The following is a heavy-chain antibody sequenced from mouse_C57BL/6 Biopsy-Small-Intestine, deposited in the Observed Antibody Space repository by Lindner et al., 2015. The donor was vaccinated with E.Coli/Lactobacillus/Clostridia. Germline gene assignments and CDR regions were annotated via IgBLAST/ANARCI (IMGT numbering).Heavy chain of an antibody. D-gene: IGHD1-1*01. J-gene: IGHJ1*01. CDR3: ARMVLSGYDYYYYGMDV. CDR1: GYTFTSYA. V-gene: IGHV1-84*02. CDR2: INAGNGNT. Sequence: VKVSCKASGYTFTSYAMHWVRQAPGQRLEWMGWINAGNGNTKYSQKFQGRVTITRDTSASTAYMELSSLRSEDTAVYYCARMVLSGYDYYYYGMDVWGQGTTVTVSS.